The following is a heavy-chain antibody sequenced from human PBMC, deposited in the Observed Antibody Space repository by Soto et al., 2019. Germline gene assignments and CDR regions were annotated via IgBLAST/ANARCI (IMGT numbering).Heavy chain of an antibody. CDR3: AKENGYSSSWFEFDY. Sequence: EVQLLESGGGLVQPGGSLRLSCAASGFTFSSYAMSWVRQAPGKGLEWVSAISGSGGSTYYADSVKGRFTISRDNSKKTLYLQMNSLRVEDTAVYYCAKENGYSSSWFEFDYWGQGTLVTVSS. CDR1: GFTFSSYA. CDR2: ISGSGGST. V-gene: IGHV3-23*01. J-gene: IGHJ4*02. D-gene: IGHD6-13*01.